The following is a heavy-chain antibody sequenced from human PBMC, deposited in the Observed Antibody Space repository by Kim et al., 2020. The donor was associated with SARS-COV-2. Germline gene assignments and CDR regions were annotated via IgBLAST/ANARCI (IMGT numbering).Heavy chain of an antibody. V-gene: IGHV5-51*01. CDR1: GYSFASYW. CDR3: ARSTSLYISKWYGFDH. Sequence: GESLKISCQGSGYSFASYWIAWVRQMPGKGLEWMGIIYPGDSDTRYSPSFEGQVTISVDKSISTAYLQWSSLKASDTAMYFCARSTSLYISKWYGFDHWGQGTVVTVSS. CDR2: IYPGDSDT. D-gene: IGHD3-10*01. J-gene: IGHJ4*02.